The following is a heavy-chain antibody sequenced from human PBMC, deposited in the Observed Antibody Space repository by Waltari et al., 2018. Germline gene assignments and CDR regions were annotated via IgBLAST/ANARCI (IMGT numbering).Heavy chain of an antibody. V-gene: IGHV4-39*07. J-gene: IGHJ5*02. CDR2: IYYSGST. Sequence: QLQLQESGPGLVKPSETLSLTCTVSGGSISSSSYYWGWLRQPPGKGLEWIGSIYYSGSTYYTPSLKSRVTISVDTSKNQFSLKLSSVTAADTAVYYCARDPRKWELGWFDPWGQGTLVTVSS. CDR3: ARDPRKWELGWFDP. D-gene: IGHD1-26*01. CDR1: GGSISSSSYY.